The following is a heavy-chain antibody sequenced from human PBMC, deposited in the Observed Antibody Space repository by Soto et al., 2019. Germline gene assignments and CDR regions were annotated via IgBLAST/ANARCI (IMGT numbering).Heavy chain of an antibody. CDR2: ISAYNGDT. J-gene: IGHJ3*02. CDR3: ARYSFTHKAMVTWDFDI. CDR1: GYTFTSYG. V-gene: IGHV1-18*01. Sequence: GQLVQSGAEVKRPGASVKVSCRASGYTFTSYGISWVRQAHGQGLEWMGWISAYNGDTKLSQKSEDRVSKTTNTSTNTSYMELRSLRSDDTADYYCARYSFTHKAMVTWDFDIWGQGTMVTV. D-gene: IGHD5-18*01.